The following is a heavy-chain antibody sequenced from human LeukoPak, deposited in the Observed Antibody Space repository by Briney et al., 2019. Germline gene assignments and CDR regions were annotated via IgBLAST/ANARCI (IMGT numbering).Heavy chain of an antibody. CDR2: IYTSGST. CDR1: GGSISSGSYY. D-gene: IGHD3-22*01. CDR3: ARSDQYYYDSSGYLHDAFDI. Sequence: SQTLSLTCTVSGGSISSGSYYWSWIRQPAGKGLEWIGRIYTSGSTNYNPSLKSRVTISVDKSKNQFSLKLSSVTAADTAVYYCARSDQYYYDSSGYLHDAFDIWGQGTMVTVSS. J-gene: IGHJ3*02. V-gene: IGHV4-61*02.